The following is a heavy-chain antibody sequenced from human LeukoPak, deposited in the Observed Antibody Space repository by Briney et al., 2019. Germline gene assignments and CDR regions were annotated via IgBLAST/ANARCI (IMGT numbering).Heavy chain of an antibody. CDR2: IGPTGSDR. V-gene: IGHV3-21*06. CDR1: GLTFSTSG. D-gene: IGHD2-2*01. Sequence: KPGWSLRLSCRASGLTFSTSGFNWVRQAPGKGLEWVASIGPTGSDRYHADSIKGRFTISRDNANNFLYLQMNSLRAEDTAVYYCARASGRYCSSTSCYLAYWGQGTLVTVSS. CDR3: ARASGRYCSSTSCYLAY. J-gene: IGHJ4*02.